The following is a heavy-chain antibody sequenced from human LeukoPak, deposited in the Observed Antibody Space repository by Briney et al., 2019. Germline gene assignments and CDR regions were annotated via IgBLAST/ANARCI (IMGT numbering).Heavy chain of an antibody. CDR1: GFTFSSYG. V-gene: IGHV3-23*01. D-gene: IGHD6-13*01. CDR3: AREPTYTSSWYTTCDY. CDR2: ISGSGGST. Sequence: GGTLRLSCAASGFTFSSYGMSWVRQAPGKGLEWVSAISGSGGSTYYADSVKGRFTISRDNSKNTLYLQMNSLRAEDTAVYYCAREPTYTSSWYTTCDYWGRGTLVTVSS. J-gene: IGHJ4*02.